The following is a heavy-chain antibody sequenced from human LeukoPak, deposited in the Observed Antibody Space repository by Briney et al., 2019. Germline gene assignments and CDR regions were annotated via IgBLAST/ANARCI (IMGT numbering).Heavy chain of an antibody. V-gene: IGHV1-2*04. CDR1: GYTFTGYY. Sequence: GASVKVSCKAFGYTFTGYYMYWVRQAPGQGLEWMGWINPNSGGTNYAQKFQGWVTMTRDTSISTAYMELSRLRSDDTAVYYCARDANDRYGYVTFDYWGQGTLVTVSS. CDR3: ARDANDRYGYVTFDY. J-gene: IGHJ4*02. D-gene: IGHD5-18*01. CDR2: INPNSGGT.